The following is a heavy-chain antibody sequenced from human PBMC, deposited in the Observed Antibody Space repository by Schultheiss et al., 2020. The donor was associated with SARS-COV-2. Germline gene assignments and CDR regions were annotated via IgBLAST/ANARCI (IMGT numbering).Heavy chain of an antibody. CDR1: GGSISSSSYY. CDR2: ISHSGST. V-gene: IGHV4-39*07. J-gene: IGHJ4*02. D-gene: IGHD4-17*01. Sequence: GSLRLSCTVSGGSISSSSYYWGWIRQPPGKGLEWIGEISHSGSTNYNPSLESRVTMSVDTSKKQFSLKLSSLTAADTAVYYCARGPRGNGDYVFFDYWGQGTLVTVSS. CDR3: ARGPRGNGDYVFFDY.